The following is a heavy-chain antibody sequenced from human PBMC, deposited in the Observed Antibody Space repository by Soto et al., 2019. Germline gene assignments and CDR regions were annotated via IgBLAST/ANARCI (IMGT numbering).Heavy chain of an antibody. V-gene: IGHV1-69*13. J-gene: IGHJ6*02. Sequence: GAPVKVSFKGSGGTLRSYSISWGGPAPGQRVEGVGGIIPIFGTANYAQKFQGRVTITADESTSTAYMELSSLRSEDTAVYYCARAEPPQSMGGWYYYDSSGYYYYYGMDVWGQGTTVTVSS. CDR1: GGTLRSYS. CDR2: IIPIFGTA. D-gene: IGHD3-22*01. CDR3: ARAEPPQSMGGWYYYDSSGYYYYYGMDV.